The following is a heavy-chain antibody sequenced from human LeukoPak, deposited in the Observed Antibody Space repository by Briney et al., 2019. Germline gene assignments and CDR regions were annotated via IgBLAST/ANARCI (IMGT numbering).Heavy chain of an antibody. CDR1: GDSINNNNYY. J-gene: IGHJ5*02. CDR2: IYYRGST. CDR3: ARLNYYNFWNALNWFDP. Sequence: SETLSLTCTVSGDSINNNNYYWAWIRQSPGKGLEWIGSIYYRGSTYYNPSLKSRLIMSVDTAENHFSLRLTSVTAADTAIYYCARLNYYNFWNALNWFDPWGQGTLVTVSS. D-gene: IGHD3-3*01. V-gene: IGHV4-39*02.